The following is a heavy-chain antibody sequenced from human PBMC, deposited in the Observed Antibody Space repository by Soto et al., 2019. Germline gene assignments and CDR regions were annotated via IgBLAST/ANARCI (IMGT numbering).Heavy chain of an antibody. J-gene: IGHJ3*02. CDR3: ARDSHDIVVVVAASFAFDI. Sequence: GGSLRLSCAASGFTFSSYSMNWVRQAPGKGLEWVSYISSSSSTIYYADSVKGRFTISRDNAKNSLYLQMNSLRAEDTAVYYCARDSHDIVVVVAASFAFDIWGQGTMVTVSS. V-gene: IGHV3-48*01. CDR1: GFTFSSYS. D-gene: IGHD2-15*01. CDR2: ISSSSSTI.